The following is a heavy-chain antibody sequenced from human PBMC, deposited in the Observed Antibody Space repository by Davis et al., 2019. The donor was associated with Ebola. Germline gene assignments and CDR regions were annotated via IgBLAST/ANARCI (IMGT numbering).Heavy chain of an antibody. CDR1: GGTFSSYA. Sequence: SVKVSCKASGGTFSSYAISWVRQAPGQGLEWMGGIIPIFGTANYAQKFQGRVTITADESTSTAYMELSSLRSEDTAVYYCARGQSGYYHYYYYYGMDVWGKGTTVAVSS. J-gene: IGHJ6*04. V-gene: IGHV1-69*13. CDR3: ARGQSGYYHYYYYYGMDV. CDR2: IIPIFGTA. D-gene: IGHD3-22*01.